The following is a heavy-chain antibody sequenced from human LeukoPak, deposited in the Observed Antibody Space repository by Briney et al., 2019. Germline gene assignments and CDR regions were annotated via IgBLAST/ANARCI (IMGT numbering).Heavy chain of an antibody. Sequence: GSLRLSCAASGFTFSSYAMSWVRQAPGKGLEWIGEINHSGSTNYNPSLKSRVTISVDTSKNQFSLKLSSVTAADTAVYYCARGQKTYGDYEYYFDYWGQGTLVTVSS. V-gene: IGHV4-34*01. CDR3: ARGQKTYGDYEYYFDY. J-gene: IGHJ4*02. CDR2: INHSGST. CDR1: GFTFSSYA. D-gene: IGHD4-17*01.